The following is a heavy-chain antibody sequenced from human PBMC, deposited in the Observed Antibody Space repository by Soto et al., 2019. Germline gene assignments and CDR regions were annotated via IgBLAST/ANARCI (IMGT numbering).Heavy chain of an antibody. CDR3: ARGAWFGELLPYYDY. V-gene: IGHV4-59*01. D-gene: IGHD3-10*01. CDR2: IYYRGST. Sequence: SETLSLTCTVFGGAISSYDWSWIRQPPGKGLEWIGYIYYRGSTNYNPSLKTRVTLSVDTSKNQFSLKLSSVTAADTAVYYCARGAWFGELLPYYDYWGQGTLVTVSS. CDR1: GGAISSYD. J-gene: IGHJ4*02.